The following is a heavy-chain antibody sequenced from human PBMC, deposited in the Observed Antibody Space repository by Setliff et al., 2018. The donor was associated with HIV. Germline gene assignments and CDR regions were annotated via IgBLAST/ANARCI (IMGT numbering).Heavy chain of an antibody. J-gene: IGHJ4*02. V-gene: IGHV1-2*02. CDR1: GYIFIRYY. Sequence: ASVKVSCKTSGYIFIRYYIFWVRQAPGQGLEWMGNINPHTGVTKYAQKFQGRVTMTRDTSTSTVYMELSSLRSDDTAMYYCARDMDYSNPDYWGQGTLVTVSS. D-gene: IGHD4-4*01. CDR2: INPHTGVT. CDR3: ARDMDYSNPDY.